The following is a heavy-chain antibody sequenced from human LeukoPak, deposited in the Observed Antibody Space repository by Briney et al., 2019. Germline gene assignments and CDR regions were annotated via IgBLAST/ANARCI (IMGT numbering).Heavy chain of an antibody. Sequence: ASVKVSCKASGYTFTSYYMHWVRQAPGQGLEWMGIINPSGGSTSYAQKFQGRVTMTRDTSTSTVYMELSSLRSEDTAVYYCARDVRGYSSSSGGAFDIWGQGIMVTVSS. CDR1: GYTFTSYY. D-gene: IGHD6-6*01. V-gene: IGHV1-46*01. CDR3: ARDVRGYSSSSGGAFDI. CDR2: INPSGGST. J-gene: IGHJ3*02.